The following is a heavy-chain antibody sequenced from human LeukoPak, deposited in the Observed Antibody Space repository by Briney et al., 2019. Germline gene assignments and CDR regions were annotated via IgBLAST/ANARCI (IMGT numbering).Heavy chain of an antibody. V-gene: IGHV3-48*01. CDR2: ISSSSTI. Sequence: PGGSLRLSCAASGFTFSSYSMNWVRQAPGKGLEWVSYISSSSTIYYADSVKGRFTISRDNAKNSLYLQMNSLRAEDTAVYYCARSPITIFGVVILYFDYWGQGTLVTVSS. CDR3: ARSPITIFGVVILYFDY. CDR1: GFTFSSYS. D-gene: IGHD3-3*01. J-gene: IGHJ4*02.